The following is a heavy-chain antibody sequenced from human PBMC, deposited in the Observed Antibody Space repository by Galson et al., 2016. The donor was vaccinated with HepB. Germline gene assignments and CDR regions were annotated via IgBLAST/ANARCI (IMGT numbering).Heavy chain of an antibody. Sequence: SLRLSCAASGFRFSDYYMTWIRQPPGKGLEWISDIGYGDTDTRYADSVKGRFTISRDNANNSLYLQMNSRTVDDTAMYYCGRFPYGPIDYWGQGALVAVSS. CDR3: GRFPYGPIDY. D-gene: IGHD3-10*01. V-gene: IGHV3-11*06. CDR2: IGYGDTDT. J-gene: IGHJ4*02. CDR1: GFRFSDYY.